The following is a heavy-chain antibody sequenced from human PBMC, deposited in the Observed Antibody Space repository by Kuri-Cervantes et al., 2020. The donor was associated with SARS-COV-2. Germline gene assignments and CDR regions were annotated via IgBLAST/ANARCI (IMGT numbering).Heavy chain of an antibody. J-gene: IGHJ4*02. CDR2: LRIDETNK. CDR1: GFIFSNYG. D-gene: IGHD7-27*01. Sequence: GSLKSPCAASGFIFSNYGMHWVRQAPGKGLEGVAFLRIDETNKHYADSVKGRFTISRDKAKNSLYLQMSTLRAEDTAVYYCARDLRLGKSLDYWGQGTLVTVSS. V-gene: IGHV3-30*02. CDR3: ARDLRLGKSLDY.